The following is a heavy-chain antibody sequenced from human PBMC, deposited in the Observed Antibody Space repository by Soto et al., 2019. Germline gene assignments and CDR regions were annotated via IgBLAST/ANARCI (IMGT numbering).Heavy chain of an antibody. CDR1: GGSISSYY. V-gene: IGHV4-59*01. Sequence: SETLSLTCTVSGGSISSYYWSWIRQPPGKGLEWIGYIYYSGSTNYNPSLKSRVTISVDTSKNQFSLKLSSVTAADTAVYYCAREGARLGWNARREWFDPWGQGTLVTVSS. D-gene: IGHD1-1*01. CDR2: IYYSGST. CDR3: AREGARLGWNARREWFDP. J-gene: IGHJ5*02.